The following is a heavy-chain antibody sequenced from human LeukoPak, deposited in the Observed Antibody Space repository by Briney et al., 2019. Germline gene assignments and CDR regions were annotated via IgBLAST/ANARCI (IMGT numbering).Heavy chain of an antibody. CDR1: GGSISSYY. CDR2: IYYSGST. Sequence: SETLSLTCTVSGGSISSYYWSWIRQPPGKGLEWIGYIYYSGSTNYNPSLKSRDTISVDTSKNQFSLKLSSVTAADTAVYYCARVPTARVVPAAIWFDPWGQGTLVTVSS. CDR3: ARVPTARVVPAAIWFDP. J-gene: IGHJ5*02. V-gene: IGHV4-59*01. D-gene: IGHD2-2*01.